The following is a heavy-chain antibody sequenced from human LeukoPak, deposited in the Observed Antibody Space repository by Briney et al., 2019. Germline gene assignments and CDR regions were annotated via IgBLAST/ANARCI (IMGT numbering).Heavy chain of an antibody. V-gene: IGHV3-48*01. CDR1: GFTFSSYS. Sequence: GGSLRLSCAASGFTFSSYSMHWVRQAPGKGREWVSYITSSSSTIYYADSVKGRFTISRDNAKNSLYLQMNSLRAEDTAVYYCARDRGYWFDPWGQGTLVTVSS. CDR3: ARDRGYWFDP. CDR2: ITSSSSTI. J-gene: IGHJ5*02. D-gene: IGHD3-16*01.